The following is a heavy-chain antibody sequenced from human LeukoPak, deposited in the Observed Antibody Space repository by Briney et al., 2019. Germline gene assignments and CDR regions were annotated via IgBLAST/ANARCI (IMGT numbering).Heavy chain of an antibody. CDR2: ISSSGSTI. CDR3: ARDDFWSGYHFDY. D-gene: IGHD3-3*01. J-gene: IGHJ4*02. V-gene: IGHV3-11*01. Sequence: GSLRLSFAASGFHFRDYYLSWIRPAPGKGLEWVSYISSSGSTIYYADSVKGRFTISRDNAKNSLYLQMNSLRAEDTAVYYCARDDFWSGYHFDYWGQGTLVTVSS. CDR1: GFHFRDYY.